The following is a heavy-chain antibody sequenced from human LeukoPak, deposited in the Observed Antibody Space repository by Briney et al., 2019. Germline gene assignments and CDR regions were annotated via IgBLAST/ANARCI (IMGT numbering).Heavy chain of an antibody. V-gene: IGHV5-51*01. Sequence: AGESLKISCKGSGYSFTSYWIGWVRQMPGKGLEWMGIIYPGDSDTRYSPSFQGQVTISADKSISTAYLQWSSLKASDTAMYYCARQVSGYDSVDYYMDVWGKGTTVTVSS. CDR3: ARQVSGYDSVDYYMDV. CDR1: GYSFTSYW. D-gene: IGHD5-12*01. CDR2: IYPGDSDT. J-gene: IGHJ6*03.